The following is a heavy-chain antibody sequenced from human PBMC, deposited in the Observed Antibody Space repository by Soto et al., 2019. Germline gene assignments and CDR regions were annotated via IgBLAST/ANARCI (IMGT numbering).Heavy chain of an antibody. CDR2: IIPIFGTA. V-gene: IGHV1-69*12. J-gene: IGHJ4*02. D-gene: IGHD6-13*01. CDR1: GGTFSSYA. CDR3: ARVGGQGGACIAAAGTMGY. Sequence: QVQLVQSGAEVKKPGSSVKVSCKASGGTFSSYAISWVRQAPGQGLEWMGGIIPIFGTANYAQKFQGRVTITADESTSTAYMELSSLRSEDTAVYYCARVGGQGGACIAAAGTMGYWGQGTLVTVSS.